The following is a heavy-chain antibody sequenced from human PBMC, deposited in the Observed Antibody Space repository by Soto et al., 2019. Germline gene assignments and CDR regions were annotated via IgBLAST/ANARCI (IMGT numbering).Heavy chain of an antibody. CDR1: GFTFSLYS. J-gene: IGHJ6*02. CDR3: ARDHLILPAHDFFYGSDV. CDR2: IPQEGVDG. V-gene: IGHV3-7*03. Sequence: GGSLRLSCEVSGFTFSLYSMSWVRQSPGKGLEWVAKIPQEGVDGHYADSVKGRFTISRDNGKNSLYLQLNNLRAEDTAVYYCARDHLILPAHDFFYGSDVWGRGATVTVSS. D-gene: IGHD2-21*02.